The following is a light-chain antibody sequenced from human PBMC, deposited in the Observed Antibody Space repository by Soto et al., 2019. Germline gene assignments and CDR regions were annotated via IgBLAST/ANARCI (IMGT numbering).Light chain of an antibody. Sequence: EMVMTQSPATLSVSPGERATLSCRASQSVSSHLAWYQQKPGQPPRLLIYDASARATGIPARFSGRGSGTEFTLTISSLQSEYSAVYYCQQYHYWWSFGQGTKVELK. J-gene: IGKJ1*01. CDR3: QQYHYWWS. CDR1: QSVSSH. CDR2: DAS. V-gene: IGKV3-15*01.